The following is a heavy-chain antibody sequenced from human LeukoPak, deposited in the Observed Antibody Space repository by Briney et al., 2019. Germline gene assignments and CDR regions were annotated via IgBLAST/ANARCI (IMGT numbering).Heavy chain of an antibody. J-gene: IGHJ5*02. CDR2: ISGSGDDP. Sequence: GGSLRLSCVASGFTFSNYATNWVRQAPGKGLEWVSSISGSGDDPSYAGSVKGRFTISRDNSRNTLYLQMNSLRAEDTAVYYCAKQFVDVWGQGTLVTVSS. CDR3: AKQFVDV. D-gene: IGHD5-24*01. V-gene: IGHV3-23*01. CDR1: GFTFSNYA.